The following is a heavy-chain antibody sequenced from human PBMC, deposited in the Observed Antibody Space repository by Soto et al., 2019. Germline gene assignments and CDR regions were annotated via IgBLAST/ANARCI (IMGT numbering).Heavy chain of an antibody. CDR1: GYTFTSYA. Sequence: QVQLVQSGAEVKKPGASVKVSCKASGYTFTSYAMHWVRQAPGQRLGWMGWINAGNGNTKYSQKFQGRVTITRDTSASTGYMELISLRSEDTAVYYCARAPLYYDTQFDPWGQGTLVTVSS. V-gene: IGHV1-3*01. CDR2: INAGNGNT. CDR3: ARAPLYYDTQFDP. J-gene: IGHJ5*02. D-gene: IGHD3-22*01.